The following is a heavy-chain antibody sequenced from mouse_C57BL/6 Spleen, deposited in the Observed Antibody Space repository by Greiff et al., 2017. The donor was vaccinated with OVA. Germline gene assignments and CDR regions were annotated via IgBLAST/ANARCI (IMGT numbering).Heavy chain of an antibody. J-gene: IGHJ2*01. CDR1: GYAFTNYL. CDR2: INPGSGGT. Sequence: QVQLQQSGAELVRPGTSVKVSCKASGYAFTNYLIEWVKQRPGQGLEWIGVINPGSGGTNYNEKFKGKATLTADKSSSTAYMQLSSLTSEDSAVYFCARRGFITTVVEDYWGQGTTLTVSS. CDR3: ARRGFITTVVEDY. D-gene: IGHD1-1*01. V-gene: IGHV1-54*01.